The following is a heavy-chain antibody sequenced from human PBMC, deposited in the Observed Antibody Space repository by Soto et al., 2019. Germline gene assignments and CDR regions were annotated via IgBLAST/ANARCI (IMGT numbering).Heavy chain of an antibody. CDR2: IYYSGST. J-gene: IGHJ4*02. Sequence: QVQLQESGPGLVKPSETLSLTCTVSGGSISSYYWSWIRQPPGKGLEWIGYIYYSGSTNYNPSLKSRVTISVDTSKNQFSLKLSSVTAADTAVYYCAREAARPDYFDYWGQGTLVTVSS. CDR3: AREAARPDYFDY. CDR1: GGSISSYY. V-gene: IGHV4-59*01. D-gene: IGHD6-6*01.